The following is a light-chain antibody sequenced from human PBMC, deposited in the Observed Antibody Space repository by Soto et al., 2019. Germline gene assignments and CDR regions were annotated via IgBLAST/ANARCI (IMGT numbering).Light chain of an antibody. V-gene: IGLV2-14*01. CDR3: SSYTSSSTLVL. CDR2: DVS. J-gene: IGLJ2*01. CDR1: SSDVGGYNY. Sequence: QSALTQPASVSGSPGQSITISCTGTSSDVGGYNYVSWYQQHPGKAPKLIIFDVSDRPSGVSNRFSASKSGNTASLTISGLQAEDEADYYCSSYTSSSTLVLFGGGTKLTVL.